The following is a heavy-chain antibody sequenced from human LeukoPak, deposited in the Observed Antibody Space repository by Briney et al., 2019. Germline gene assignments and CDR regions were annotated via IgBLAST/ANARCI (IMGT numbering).Heavy chain of an antibody. CDR2: ISYDGSSK. CDR3: ARVRGVIIGYFDY. CDR1: GFTFSSYA. Sequence: PGGSLRLSCAASGFTFSSYAMHWVRQAPGKGLEWVAVISYDGSSKYYADSVKGRFTISRDNSKNTLYLQMNSLRAEDTAVYYCARVRGVIIGYFDYRGQGTLVTVSS. J-gene: IGHJ4*02. D-gene: IGHD3-10*01. V-gene: IGHV3-30*04.